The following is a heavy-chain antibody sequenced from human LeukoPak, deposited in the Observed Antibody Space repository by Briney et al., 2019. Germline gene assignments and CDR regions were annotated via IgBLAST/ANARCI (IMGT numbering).Heavy chain of an antibody. Sequence: ASVKASCKASGYTFTSYGISWVRQAPGQGLEWMGWISAYNGNTNYAQKLQGRVTMTTDTSTSTAYMELRSLRSDDTAVYYCARGDIVVVPAARGPFDYWGQGTLVTVSS. CDR3: ARGDIVVVPAARGPFDY. CDR2: ISAYNGNT. V-gene: IGHV1-18*01. CDR1: GYTFTSYG. D-gene: IGHD2-2*01. J-gene: IGHJ4*02.